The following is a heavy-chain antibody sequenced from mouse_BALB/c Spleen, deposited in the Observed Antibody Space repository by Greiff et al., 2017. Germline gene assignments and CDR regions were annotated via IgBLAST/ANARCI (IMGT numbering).Heavy chain of an antibody. Sequence: DVQLQESGPGLVKPSQSLSLTCTVTGYSITSDYAWNWIRQFPGNKLEWMGYISYSGSTSYNPSLKSRISITRDTSKNQFFLQLNSVTTEDTATYYCARNYGYDGYAMDYWGQGTSVTVSS. CDR3: ARNYGYDGYAMDY. J-gene: IGHJ4*01. CDR2: ISYSGST. V-gene: IGHV3-2*02. CDR1: GYSITSDYA. D-gene: IGHD2-2*01.